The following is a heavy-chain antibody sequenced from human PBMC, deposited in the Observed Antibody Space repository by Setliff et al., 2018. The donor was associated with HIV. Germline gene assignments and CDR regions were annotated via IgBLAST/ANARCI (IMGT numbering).Heavy chain of an antibody. Sequence: SETLSLTCTVSGDSISTDYWTWIRQPPGKGLEWIGYIYNSASTSYNPSLKSRVTILVNASKNQYSLKLSSVTAADTAVDYGVREGGAYSGNPSDFWGQGTLVTGSS. CDR1: GDSISTDY. J-gene: IGHJ4*02. D-gene: IGHD1-26*01. V-gene: IGHV4-4*09. CDR2: IYNSAST. CDR3: VREGGAYSGNPSDF.